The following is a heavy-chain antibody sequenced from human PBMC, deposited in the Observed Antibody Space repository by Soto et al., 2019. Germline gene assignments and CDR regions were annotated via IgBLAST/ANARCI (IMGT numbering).Heavy chain of an antibody. CDR1: GYTFTSYG. J-gene: IGHJ6*03. D-gene: IGHD2-15*01. CDR2: ISAYNGNT. CDR3: ARDAVVVVAATYYYYYTDV. V-gene: IGHV1-18*01. Sequence: GASVKVSCKASGYTFTSYGISWVRQAPGQGLEWMGWISAYNGNTNYAQKLQGRVTMTTDTSTSTAYMELRSLRSDDTAVYYCARDAVVVVAATYYYYYTDVWGKGTTVTVSS.